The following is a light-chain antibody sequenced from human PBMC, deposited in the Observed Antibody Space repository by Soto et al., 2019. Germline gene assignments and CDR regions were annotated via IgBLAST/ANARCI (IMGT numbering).Light chain of an antibody. V-gene: IGLV2-14*01. CDR3: LSCTTSSSNV. J-gene: IGLJ1*01. Sequence: QSALTQPASLSGSAEQSITISCTGTSSDIGAYDYVSWFQQHPGNAPKLMISEVNNRPSGVSNRFSGYKSGNTAYLTISRLHVEHEAEYLCLSCTTSSSNVFGTGTTVTVL. CDR1: SSDIGAYDY. CDR2: EVN.